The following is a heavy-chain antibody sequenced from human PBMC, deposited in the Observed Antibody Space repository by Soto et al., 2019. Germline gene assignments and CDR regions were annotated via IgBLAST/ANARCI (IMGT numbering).Heavy chain of an antibody. Sequence: SETLSLTCDVSGDTISTGGYTWAWIRQPPGEALEWIGHTYHSGNPDYNPSLKSRVTISLDTPKNQFSLKLSSVTAADTAVYYCARHPGYYDILTGYTTYYFDYWGQGILVTVSS. CDR3: ARHPGYYDILTGYTTYYFDY. CDR2: TYHSGNP. V-gene: IGHV4-30-2*01. D-gene: IGHD3-9*01. J-gene: IGHJ4*02. CDR1: GDTISTGGYT.